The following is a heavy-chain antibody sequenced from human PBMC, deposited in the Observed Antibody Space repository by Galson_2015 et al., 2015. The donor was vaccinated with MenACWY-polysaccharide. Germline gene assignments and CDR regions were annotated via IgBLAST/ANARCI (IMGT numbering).Heavy chain of an antibody. V-gene: IGHV3-30*18. CDR2: ISYDGSNK. CDR1: GFTFSSYG. D-gene: IGHD3-10*01. Sequence: SLRLSCAASGFTFSSYGMHWVRQAPGKGLEWVAVISYDGSNKYYADSVKGRFTISRDNSKNTLYLQMNSLRAEDTAVYYCAKGSGSPEDYSDYMDAWGKGPTVTVSS. J-gene: IGHJ6*03. CDR3: AKGSGSPEDYSDYMDA.